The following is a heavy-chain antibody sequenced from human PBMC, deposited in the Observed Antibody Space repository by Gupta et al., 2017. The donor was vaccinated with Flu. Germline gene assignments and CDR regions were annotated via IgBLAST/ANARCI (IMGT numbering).Heavy chain of an antibody. CDR1: GFTFSSYW. J-gene: IGHJ4*02. CDR3: ARTPMTTVTTYYFDY. CDR2: INSDGSST. V-gene: IGHV3-74*01. Sequence: EVQLVESGGGLVQPGGSLRLSCAASGFTFSSYWMHWVRQAPGKGLVWVSRINSDGSSTSYADSVKGRFTISRDNAKNTLYLQMNSLRAEDTAVYYCARTPMTTVTTYYFDYWGQGTLVTVSS. D-gene: IGHD4-17*01.